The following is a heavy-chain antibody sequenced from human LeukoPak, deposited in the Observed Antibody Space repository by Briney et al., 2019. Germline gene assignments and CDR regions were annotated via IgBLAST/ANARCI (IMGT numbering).Heavy chain of an antibody. V-gene: IGHV4-38-2*02. CDR3: ARDVVRGVIDY. Sequence: PSETLSLTCAVSGYSISSGYYWGWIRHPPGKGLEWIGSIYHSGSTYYNPSLKSRVTISVDTSKNQFSLKLSSVTAADTAVYYCARDVVRGVIDYWGQGTLVTVSS. D-gene: IGHD3-10*01. CDR2: IYHSGST. CDR1: GYSISSGYY. J-gene: IGHJ4*02.